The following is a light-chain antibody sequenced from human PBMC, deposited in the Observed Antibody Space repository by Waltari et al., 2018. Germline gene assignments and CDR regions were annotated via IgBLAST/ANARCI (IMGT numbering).Light chain of an antibody. CDR1: QSVTRNS. V-gene: IGKV3-20*01. Sequence: EIVLTQSPGTLSLSPGERATLSCRARQSVTRNSLAWYQQKPGQAPGLIIYDSFNWATGIPGRCGGTGSGTDFTLTIRRLEPEDFAEYYCQQYGTSPRTFGQGTKVELK. CDR3: QQYGTSPRT. CDR2: DSF. J-gene: IGKJ1*01.